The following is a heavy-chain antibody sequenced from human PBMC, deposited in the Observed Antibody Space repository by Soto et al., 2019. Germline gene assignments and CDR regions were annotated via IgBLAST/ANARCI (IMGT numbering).Heavy chain of an antibody. J-gene: IGHJ6*03. D-gene: IGHD3-3*01. CDR2: IYYSGST. CDR3: ARHPPRDYDFWSGYHNYYMDV. CDR1: GASISSFSYY. Sequence: PSETLSLTCTVSGASISSFSYYLAWIRQPPGRGLEWIGSIYYSGSTYYTPSLKSRATISVNTPKNQFSLKLSSVTAADTAVYYCARHPPRDYDFWSGYHNYYMDVWGKGTTVTVSS. V-gene: IGHV4-39*01.